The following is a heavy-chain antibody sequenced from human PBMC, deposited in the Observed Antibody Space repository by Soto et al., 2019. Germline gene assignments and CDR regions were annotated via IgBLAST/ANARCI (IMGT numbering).Heavy chain of an antibody. CDR2: IIPIFGTA. CDR3: ARWGDYSNLRYDYYYYGMDV. V-gene: IGHV1-69*13. J-gene: IGHJ6*02. D-gene: IGHD4-4*01. Sequence: GASVKVSCKASGGTFSSYAISWVRQAPGQGLEWMGGIIPIFGTANYAQKFQGRVTITADESTSTAYMELSSLRSEDTAVYYCARWGDYSNLRYDYYYYGMDVWGQGTTVTVSS. CDR1: GGTFSSYA.